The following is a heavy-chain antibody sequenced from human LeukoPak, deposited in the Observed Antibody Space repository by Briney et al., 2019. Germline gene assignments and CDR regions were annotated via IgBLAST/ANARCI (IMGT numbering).Heavy chain of an antibody. J-gene: IGHJ4*02. Sequence: SETLSLTCTVSGDSISSYYWSWIRQPPGKGLEWIGYIYTSGGTNYIPSLKGRVTISIDTSKNQFSLKLSSVTAADSAVYYRARLTRLSTSPDRYYLDYWGQGTLVTVSS. D-gene: IGHD6-6*01. CDR2: IYTSGGT. V-gene: IGHV4-4*09. CDR1: GDSISSYY. CDR3: ARLTRLSTSPDRYYLDY.